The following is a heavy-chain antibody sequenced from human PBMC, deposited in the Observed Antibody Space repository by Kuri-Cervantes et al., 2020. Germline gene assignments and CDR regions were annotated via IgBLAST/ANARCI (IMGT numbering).Heavy chain of an antibody. CDR2: INHSGST. J-gene: IGHJ4*02. CDR1: GESFSGYY. V-gene: IGHV4-34*01. CDR3: ARTSHGDPFDH. Sequence: SETLSLTCAVYGESFSGYYWSWIRQPPGKGLGWIGEINHSGSTNYNPSLKSRVTISVDTSKNQFSLKLSSVTAADTAVYYCARTSHGDPFDHWGQGTLVTVSS. D-gene: IGHD4-17*01.